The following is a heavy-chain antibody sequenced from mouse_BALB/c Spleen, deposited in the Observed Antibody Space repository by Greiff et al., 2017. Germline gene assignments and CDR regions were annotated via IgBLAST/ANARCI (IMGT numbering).Heavy chain of an antibody. CDR1: GFSLTSYD. V-gene: IGHV2-9-2*01. CDR3: VRDENVAVWFAY. Sequence: VQLQQSGPGLVAPSQSLSITCTVSGFSLTSYDISWIRQPPGKGLEWLGVIWTGGGTNYNSAFMSRLSISKDNSKSQVFLKMNSLQTDDTAIYYCVRDENVAVWFAYWGQGTLVTVSA. J-gene: IGHJ3*01. CDR2: IWTGGGT.